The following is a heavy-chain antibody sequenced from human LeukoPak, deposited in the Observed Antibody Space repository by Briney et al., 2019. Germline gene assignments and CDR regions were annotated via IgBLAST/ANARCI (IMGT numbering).Heavy chain of an antibody. CDR2: ISSSSSYI. Sequence: GGSLRLSCAASGFTFSSYGMNWVRQAPGKGLEWVSSISSSSSYIYYADSVKGRFTISRDNAKNSLYLQMNSLRAEDTAVYYCARARYSSSWYPYYFVNWGPGTLVTVSS. D-gene: IGHD6-13*01. V-gene: IGHV3-21*01. J-gene: IGHJ4*02. CDR3: ARARYSSSWYPYYFVN. CDR1: GFTFSSYG.